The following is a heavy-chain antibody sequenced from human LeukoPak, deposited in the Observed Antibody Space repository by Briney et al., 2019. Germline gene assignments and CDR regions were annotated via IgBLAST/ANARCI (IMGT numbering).Heavy chain of an antibody. CDR1: GFTFSSYS. D-gene: IGHD3-22*01. Sequence: PGGSLRLSCAASGFTFSSYSMNWVRQAPGKGLEWVSSISSSSSYIYYADSVKGRFTISRDNAKNSLYLQMNSLRAEDTAVYYCARDAEITMIVVVIPSGAFDIWGQGTMVTVSS. V-gene: IGHV3-21*01. CDR2: ISSSSSYI. J-gene: IGHJ3*02. CDR3: ARDAEITMIVVVIPSGAFDI.